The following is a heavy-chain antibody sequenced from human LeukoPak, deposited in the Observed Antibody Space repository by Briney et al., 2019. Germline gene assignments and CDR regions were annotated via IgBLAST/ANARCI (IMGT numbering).Heavy chain of an antibody. CDR2: INTNTGNP. Sequence: ASVKVSCKASGYTFTSYGISWVRQAPGQGLEWMGWINTNTGNPTYAQGFTGRFVFSLDTSVSTAYLQISSLKAEDTAVYYCARSKRWGYLDYWGQGTLVTVSS. D-gene: IGHD3-16*01. J-gene: IGHJ4*02. V-gene: IGHV7-4-1*02. CDR3: ARSKRWGYLDY. CDR1: GYTFTSYG.